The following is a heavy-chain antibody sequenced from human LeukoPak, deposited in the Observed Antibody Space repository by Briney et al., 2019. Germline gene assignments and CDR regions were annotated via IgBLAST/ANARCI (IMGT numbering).Heavy chain of an antibody. J-gene: IGHJ3*02. CDR3: ARGERQDYCEQHDAFDI. V-gene: IGHV4-59*12. CDR1: GGSISSYY. CDR2: IYYSGST. D-gene: IGHD4-17*01. Sequence: SETLSLTCTVSGGSISSYYWSWIRQPPGKGLDWIGYIYYSGSTNYNPSLKSRVTISVDTSKHQFSLKLSSVTAADTAVYYCARGERQDYCEQHDAFDIWGQGTMVTVSS.